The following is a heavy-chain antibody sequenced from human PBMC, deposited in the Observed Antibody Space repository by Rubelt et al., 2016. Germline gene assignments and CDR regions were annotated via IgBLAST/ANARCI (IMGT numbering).Heavy chain of an antibody. CDR1: GFTFTTYA. Sequence: EVQLVESGGGLVQPGGSLRVSCAASGFTFTTYAMTWVRQAPGKGLECVSGVSGSGGSTDYADSVKGRFTISRADSTNPLYLQMNSLSAEDTAVYYCANRVTPWGQGTLVTVSS. CDR2: VSGSGGST. CDR3: ANRVTP. V-gene: IGHV3-23*04. J-gene: IGHJ5*02.